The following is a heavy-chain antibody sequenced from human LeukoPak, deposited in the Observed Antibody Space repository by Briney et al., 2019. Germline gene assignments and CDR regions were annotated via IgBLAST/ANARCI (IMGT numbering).Heavy chain of an antibody. CDR2: IWYDGGKE. Sequence: GGSLRLSCAASGFTFRSHGMHWVRQAPGKGLEWAAVIWYDGGKEYYADSVKGRFTASRDNSKNTLYLQMNSLRADDTAVYYCARITGNYYEIDYWGQGTLVTVSS. CDR3: ARITGNYYEIDY. CDR1: GFTFRSHG. J-gene: IGHJ4*02. V-gene: IGHV3-33*01. D-gene: IGHD3-22*01.